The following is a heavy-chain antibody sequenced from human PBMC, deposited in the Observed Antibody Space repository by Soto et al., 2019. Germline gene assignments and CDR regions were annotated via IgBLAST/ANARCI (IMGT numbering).Heavy chain of an antibody. J-gene: IGHJ4*02. V-gene: IGHV3-33*01. Sequence: GGSLRLSCAASGFTFSSYGMHWVRQAPGKGLEWVAVIWYDGSNKYYADSVKGRFTISRDNSKNTLYLQMNSLRAEDTAVYYCARENSITGPFDYWGQGTLVTVSS. CDR2: IWYDGSNK. CDR1: GFTFSSYG. CDR3: ARENSITGPFDY. D-gene: IGHD1-20*01.